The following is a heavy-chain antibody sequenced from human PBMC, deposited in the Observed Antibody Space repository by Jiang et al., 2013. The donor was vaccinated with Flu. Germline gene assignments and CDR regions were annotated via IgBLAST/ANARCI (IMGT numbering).Heavy chain of an antibody. CDR1: GGSISSYY. J-gene: IGHJ6*02. CDR3: ARDQVAAAGRNYYYGMDV. CDR2: IYYSGST. Sequence: LLKPSETLSLTCTVSGGSISSYYWSWIRQPPGKGLEWIGYIYYSGSTNYNPSLKSRVTISVDTSKNQFSLKLSSVTAADTAVYYCARDQVAAAGRNYYYGMDVWGQGTTVTVSS. D-gene: IGHD6-13*01. V-gene: IGHV4-59*01.